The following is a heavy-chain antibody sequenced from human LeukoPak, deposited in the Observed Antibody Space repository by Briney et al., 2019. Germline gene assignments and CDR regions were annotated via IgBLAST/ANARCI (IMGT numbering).Heavy chain of an antibody. J-gene: IGHJ4*02. CDR1: GFTFSSHW. CDR3: AQLVLGKFDY. Sequence: GGSLRLSCAASGFTFSSHWMTWIRQAPGKGLEWVANIKQDGSEKYYVDSVKGRFTISRDNAKNSLYLQMNSLRAEDTAVYYCAQLVLGKFDYWGQGTLVTVSS. D-gene: IGHD6-13*01. CDR2: IKQDGSEK. V-gene: IGHV3-7*01.